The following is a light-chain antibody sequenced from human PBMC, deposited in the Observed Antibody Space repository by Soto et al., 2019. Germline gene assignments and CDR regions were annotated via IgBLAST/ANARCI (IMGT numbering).Light chain of an antibody. J-gene: IGKJ1*01. CDR3: QQYYTTPRT. CDR1: QSLLYSSNNKNY. CDR2: WAS. V-gene: IGKV4-1*01. Sequence: DIVMTQSPDSLAVSLGERATINCKSSQSLLYSSNNKNYLAWYQQKPGQPPKLLIYWASTREAGVPDRFSGSGSGKDFTITISSLQAEDVAVYYCQQYYTTPRTFGQGTKVEIK.